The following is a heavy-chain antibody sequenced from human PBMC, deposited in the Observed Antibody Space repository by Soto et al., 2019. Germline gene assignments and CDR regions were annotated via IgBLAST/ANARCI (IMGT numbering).Heavy chain of an antibody. CDR3: VGEVGFQLIY. J-gene: IGHJ4*02. Sequence: GGSLRLSCEASGFTFSTHSMNWVRQAPGKGLEWISYITSSSVTMYADSVKGRFTISRDNAKNSLYLQMNSLRVEDTAVFFCVGEVGFQLIYWGQGTLVTVS. CDR2: ITSSSVT. V-gene: IGHV3-48*01. CDR1: GFTFSTHS. D-gene: IGHD2-2*01.